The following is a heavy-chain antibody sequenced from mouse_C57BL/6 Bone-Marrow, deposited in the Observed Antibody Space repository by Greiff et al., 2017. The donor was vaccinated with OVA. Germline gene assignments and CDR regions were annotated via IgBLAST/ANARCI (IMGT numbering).Heavy chain of an antibody. CDR1: GFSLTSYA. CDR2: IWTGGGT. D-gene: IGHD1-1*01. CDR3: ARSPDYYGSSLYFDV. Sequence: VKLMESGPGLVAPSQSLSITCTVSGFSLTSYAISWVRQPPGKGLEWLGVIWTGGGTNYNSALKSRRSISKDNSKSQVFLKMNSLQTDDTARYYCARSPDYYGSSLYFDVWGTGTTVTVSS. J-gene: IGHJ1*03. V-gene: IGHV2-9-1*01.